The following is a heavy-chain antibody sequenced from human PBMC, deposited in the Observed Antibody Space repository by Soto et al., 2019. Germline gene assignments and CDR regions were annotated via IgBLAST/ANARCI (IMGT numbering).Heavy chain of an antibody. V-gene: IGHV6-1*01. CDR1: GDSVSSNSAA. J-gene: IGHJ3*02. CDR3: AGDWYCSGGSCYSDAFDI. D-gene: IGHD2-15*01. Sequence: PSQTLSLTCAISGDSVSSNSAAWNWIRQSPSRGLERLGRTYYRSKWYNDYAVSVKSRITINPDTSKNQFSLQLNSVTPEDTAVYYCAGDWYCSGGSCYSDAFDIWGQGTMVTVSS. CDR2: TYYRSKWYN.